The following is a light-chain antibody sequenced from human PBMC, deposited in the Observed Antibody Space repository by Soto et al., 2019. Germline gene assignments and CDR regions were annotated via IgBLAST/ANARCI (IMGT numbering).Light chain of an antibody. CDR3: QQRSNWPPKLT. Sequence: IVLTQSPATLSLSPGERATLSCRASQSVSSYLAWYQQKPGQAPRLLIYDASNRATGIPARFSGSGSGTDFTLTISSLEPEDFAVYYCQQRSNWPPKLTFGGGPKVDIK. CDR2: DAS. J-gene: IGKJ4*01. CDR1: QSVSSY. V-gene: IGKV3-11*01.